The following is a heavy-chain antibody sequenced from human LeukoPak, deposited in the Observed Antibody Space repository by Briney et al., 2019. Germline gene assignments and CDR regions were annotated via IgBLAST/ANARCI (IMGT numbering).Heavy chain of an antibody. CDR1: GFTFGDYA. J-gene: IGHJ4*02. CDR3: TRRVYCSGGSCYDY. CDR2: IRSKAYGGTT. D-gene: IGHD2-15*01. V-gene: IGHV3-49*04. Sequence: PGGSLRLSCTASGFTFGDYAMSWVRQAPGKGLEWVGFIRSKAYGGTTEYAVSVKGRFTISRDDSKSIAYLQMNSLKTEDTAVYYCTRRVYCSGGSCYDYWGQGTLVTVSS.